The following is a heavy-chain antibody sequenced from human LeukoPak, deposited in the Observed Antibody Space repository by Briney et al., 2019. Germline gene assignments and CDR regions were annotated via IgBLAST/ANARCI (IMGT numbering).Heavy chain of an antibody. CDR3: ASTPGIAVAANFDY. CDR2: ISDGGSDT. Sequence: GGSLRLSCAASGFTFSTYAMSWVRQAPGKGLDWVSTISDGGSDTHYADSVKGRFTISRDDSKNTLYLQMNSLRAEDTAVYYCASTPGIAVAANFDYWGQGTLVTVSS. V-gene: IGHV3-23*01. CDR1: GFTFSTYA. D-gene: IGHD6-19*01. J-gene: IGHJ4*02.